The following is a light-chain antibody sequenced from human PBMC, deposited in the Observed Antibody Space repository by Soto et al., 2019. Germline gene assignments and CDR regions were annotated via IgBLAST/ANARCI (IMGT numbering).Light chain of an antibody. CDR1: QSVAANY. Sequence: EVVLTQSPGPLSLSPGERATLSCRASQSVAANYLAWYQQKRGQAPRLLIYGASSSATGIPDRFSGSGSGTDFTLTISRLEPEDFSVYYCHQYGTAPLTFGPGTKVDIK. CDR3: HQYGTAPLT. J-gene: IGKJ3*01. CDR2: GAS. V-gene: IGKV3-20*01.